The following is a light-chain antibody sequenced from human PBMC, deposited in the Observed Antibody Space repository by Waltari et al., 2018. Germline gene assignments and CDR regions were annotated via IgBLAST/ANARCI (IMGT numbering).Light chain of an antibody. CDR3: QQYKSYPVT. Sequence: DIQMTQSPSTLSAAVGDRVTFSCRASQAINNWLAWYQQNPGKAPKVLIYKAVILESGASSRFSGSGSGTEFTLTINSLQADDSATYYCQQYKSYPVTFGPGTKVDVK. J-gene: IGKJ1*01. CDR1: QAINNW. V-gene: IGKV1-5*03. CDR2: KAV.